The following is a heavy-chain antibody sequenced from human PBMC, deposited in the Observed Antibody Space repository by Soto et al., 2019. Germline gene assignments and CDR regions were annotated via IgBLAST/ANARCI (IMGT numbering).Heavy chain of an antibody. Sequence: EVQLVESGGGLVQPGGSLRLSCAASGFTFSSYSMNWVRQAPGKGLEWVSYISSSSSTIYYADSVKGRFTISRDNAKNSLYLQMNSLRGEDTAVYYCAREGWPFDYWGQGTLVTVSS. V-gene: IGHV3-48*01. CDR1: GFTFSSYS. CDR3: AREGWPFDY. CDR2: ISSSSSTI. J-gene: IGHJ4*02.